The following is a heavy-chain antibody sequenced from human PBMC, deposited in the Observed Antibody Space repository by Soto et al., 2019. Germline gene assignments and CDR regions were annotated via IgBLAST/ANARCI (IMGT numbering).Heavy chain of an antibody. J-gene: IGHJ4*02. V-gene: IGHV4-39*01. D-gene: IGHD3-10*01. CDR2: IYYSGST. Sequence: QLQLQESGPGLVKPSETLSLTCTVSGGSISSSSYYWGWIRQPPGKGLEWIGSIYYSGSTYYNPSLKSRVTISVDTSKNQFSLKLSSVTAADTAVYYCARHIGEDYYGSGSYFPDYWGQGTLVTVSS. CDR3: ARHIGEDYYGSGSYFPDY. CDR1: GGSISSSSYY.